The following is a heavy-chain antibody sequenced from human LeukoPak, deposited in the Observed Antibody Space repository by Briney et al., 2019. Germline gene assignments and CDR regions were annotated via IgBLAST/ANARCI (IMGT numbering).Heavy chain of an antibody. V-gene: IGHV1-18*01. Sequence: GASVKVSCKASGYTFTSYGISWVRQAPGQGLEWMGWISAYNGNTNYAQKLQGRVTMTTDTSTSTAYMERRSLRSDDTAVYYCARAPMVRGVPNFDYWGQGTLVTVSS. CDR2: ISAYNGNT. CDR1: GYTFTSYG. D-gene: IGHD3-10*01. J-gene: IGHJ4*02. CDR3: ARAPMVRGVPNFDY.